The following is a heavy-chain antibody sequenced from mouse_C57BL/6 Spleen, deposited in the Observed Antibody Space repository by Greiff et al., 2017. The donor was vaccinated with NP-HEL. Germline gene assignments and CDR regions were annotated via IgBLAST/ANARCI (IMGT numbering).Heavy chain of an antibody. J-gene: IGHJ3*01. CDR1: GFTFSSYA. Sequence: EVQGVESGGGLVKPGGSLKLSCAASGFTFSSYAMSWVRQTPEKRLEWVATISDGGSYTYYPDNVKGRFTISRDNAKNNLYLQMSHLKSEDTAMYYCANYYGSSYGFAYWGQGTLVTVSA. CDR3: ANYYGSSYGFAY. CDR2: ISDGGSYT. V-gene: IGHV5-4*01. D-gene: IGHD1-1*01.